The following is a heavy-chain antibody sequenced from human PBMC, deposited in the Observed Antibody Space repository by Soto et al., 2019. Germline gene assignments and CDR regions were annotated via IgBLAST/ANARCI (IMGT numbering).Heavy chain of an antibody. Sequence: SETLSLTCTVSGGSISSSSYYWGWIRQPSGKGLEWIGSIYYSGSTYYNPSLKSRVTISVDTSKNQFSLKLSSVTAADTAVYYCARLHLERGSAAFDIWGQGTMVTVSS. CDR2: IYYSGST. V-gene: IGHV4-39*01. CDR3: ARLHLERGSAAFDI. CDR1: GGSISSSSYY. D-gene: IGHD1-1*01. J-gene: IGHJ3*02.